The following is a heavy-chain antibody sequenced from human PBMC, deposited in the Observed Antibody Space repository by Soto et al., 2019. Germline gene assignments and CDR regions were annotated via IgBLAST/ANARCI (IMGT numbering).Heavy chain of an antibody. D-gene: IGHD2-2*01. V-gene: IGHV4-31*03. Sequence: PSETLSLTCTVSGGSIRSGGYYWSWIRQHPGKGLEWIGYIYYSGSTYHNPSLKSRVSISVDTSKNQFSLKLNSVTAADTAVYYCARAHPREYCSSTGCYAWFDPWGQGTLVTVSS. J-gene: IGHJ5*02. CDR3: ARAHPREYCSSTGCYAWFDP. CDR2: IYYSGST. CDR1: GGSIRSGGYY.